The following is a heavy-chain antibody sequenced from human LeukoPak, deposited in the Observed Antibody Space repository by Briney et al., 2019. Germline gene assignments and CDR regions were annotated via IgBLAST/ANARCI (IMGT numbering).Heavy chain of an antibody. CDR1: GYIFTDYY. D-gene: IGHD6-13*01. Sequence: ASVKVSCKASGYIFTDYYMHWVRQAPGQELGWMGRINPNSGGTNYAQKFQGRVTMTRDTSISTAYMELSRLRSDDTAVYYCARDLSGYSSSWASFDYWGQGTLVTVSS. CDR3: ARDLSGYSSSWASFDY. CDR2: INPNSGGT. V-gene: IGHV1-2*06. J-gene: IGHJ4*02.